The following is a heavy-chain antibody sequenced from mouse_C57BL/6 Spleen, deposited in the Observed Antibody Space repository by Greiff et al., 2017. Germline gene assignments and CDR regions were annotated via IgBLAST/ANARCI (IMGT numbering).Heavy chain of an antibody. D-gene: IGHD2-1*01. Sequence: QVHVKQSGPELVKPGASVKLSCKASGYTFTSYDINWVKQRPGQGLEWIGWIYPRDGSTKYNEKFKGKATLTVDTSSSTAYMELHSLTSEDSAVYFCARSYYGNYYYYAMDYWGQGTSVTVSS. CDR3: ARSYYGNYYYYAMDY. V-gene: IGHV1-85*01. J-gene: IGHJ4*01. CDR2: IYPRDGST. CDR1: GYTFTSYD.